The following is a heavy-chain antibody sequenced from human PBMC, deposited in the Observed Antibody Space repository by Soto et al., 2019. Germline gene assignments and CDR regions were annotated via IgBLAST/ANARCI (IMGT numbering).Heavy chain of an antibody. CDR1: GFTFSSYG. CDR2: IWYDGSNK. Sequence: GGSLRLSCAASGFTFSSYGMHWVRQAPGKGLEWVAVIWYDGSNKYYADSVKGRFTISRDNSKNTLYLQMNSLRAEDTAVYYCARESSSSTYYYYYGMDVWGQGTTVTVSS. D-gene: IGHD6-6*01. V-gene: IGHV3-33*01. CDR3: ARESSSSTYYYYYGMDV. J-gene: IGHJ6*02.